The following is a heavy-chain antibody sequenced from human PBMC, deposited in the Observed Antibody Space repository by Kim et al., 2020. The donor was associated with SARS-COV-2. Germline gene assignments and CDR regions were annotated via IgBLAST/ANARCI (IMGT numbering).Heavy chain of an antibody. J-gene: IGHJ3*02. V-gene: IGHV3-21*01. CDR1: GFTFSSYF. CDR2: ISSSSDYI. CDR3: ARAEDDAFGI. Sequence: GGSPRLSCAASGFTFSSYFMNWVRQAPGKGLEWVSSISSSSDYIYYADSLQGRFIISRDNAKNSLYLQMNSLRAEDTAVYYCARAEDDAFGIWGQGTMVTVSS.